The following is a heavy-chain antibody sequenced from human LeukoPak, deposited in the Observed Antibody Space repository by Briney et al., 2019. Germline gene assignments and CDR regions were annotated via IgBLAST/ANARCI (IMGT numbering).Heavy chain of an antibody. J-gene: IGHJ5*02. Sequence: KPSETLSLTCTVSGGSVSSVSHYWSWIRQPPGKGLEWIGYIYYSGSTNYNPSLKSRVTISVDTSKNQFSLKLSSVTAADTAVYYCAGWGSFEYSSSSGWFDPWGQGTLVTVSS. D-gene: IGHD6-6*01. CDR2: IYYSGST. CDR3: AGWGSFEYSSSSGWFDP. V-gene: IGHV4-61*01. CDR1: GGSVSSVSHY.